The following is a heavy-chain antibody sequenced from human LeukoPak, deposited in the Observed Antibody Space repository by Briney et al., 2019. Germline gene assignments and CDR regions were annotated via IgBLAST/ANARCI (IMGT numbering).Heavy chain of an antibody. J-gene: IGHJ5*02. CDR2: ISSSSSYI. V-gene: IGHV3-21*01. D-gene: IGHD3-3*01. Sequence: GGSLRLSCAASGFTLSSYRMNWVRQAPGKGLEWVSSISSSSSYIYYADSVKGRFTISRDNAKNSLYLQMNSRRAEDTAVYYCARFGVVRLGRLDPWGQGTLVTVSS. CDR3: ARFGVVRLGRLDP. CDR1: GFTLSSYR.